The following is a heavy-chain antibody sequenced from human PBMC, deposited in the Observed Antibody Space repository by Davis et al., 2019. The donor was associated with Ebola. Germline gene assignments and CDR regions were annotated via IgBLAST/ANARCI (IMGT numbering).Heavy chain of an antibody. CDR1: GFTFSSYS. CDR2: ISSSSSTI. J-gene: IGHJ4*02. Sequence: GESLKISCAASGFTFSSYSMNWVRQAPGKGLEWVSYISSSSSTIYYADSVKGRFTISRDNAKNSLYLQMNSLRDEDTAVYYCARDPYQPLLYGPLDYWGQGTLVTVSS. V-gene: IGHV3-48*02. CDR3: ARDPYQPLLYGPLDY. D-gene: IGHD2-2*02.